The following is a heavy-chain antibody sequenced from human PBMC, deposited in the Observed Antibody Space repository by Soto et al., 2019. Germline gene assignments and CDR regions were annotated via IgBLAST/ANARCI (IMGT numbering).Heavy chain of an antibody. CDR3: ARHFAYYYGSGSFPVTYPGLDV. J-gene: IGHJ6*04. CDR2: IYYSGST. CDR1: GGSISSNSHY. D-gene: IGHD3-10*01. Sequence: PSETLSLTCTVSGGSISSNSHYWGCIRQPPGKGLEWIGTIYYSGSTYYNPSLKSRVTISVDTSKNQFSLKLSSVTAADTAVYYCARHFAYYYGSGSFPVTYPGLDVWGNGTTVPVSP. V-gene: IGHV4-39*01.